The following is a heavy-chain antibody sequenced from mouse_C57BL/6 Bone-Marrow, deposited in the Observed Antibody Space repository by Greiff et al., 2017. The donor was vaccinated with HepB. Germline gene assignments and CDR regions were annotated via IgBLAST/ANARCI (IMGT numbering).Heavy chain of an antibody. J-gene: IGHJ1*03. V-gene: IGHV5-4*01. D-gene: IGHD1-1*01. CDR1: GFTFSSYA. Sequence: EVHLVESGGGLVKPGGSLKLSCAASGFTFSSYAMSWVRQTPEKRLEWVATISDGGSYTYYPDNVKGRFTISRDNAKNKLYLQLSQLKSEDTAMYYCAREGDYGSRGWYFDVWGTGTTVTVSS. CDR3: AREGDYGSRGWYFDV. CDR2: ISDGGSYT.